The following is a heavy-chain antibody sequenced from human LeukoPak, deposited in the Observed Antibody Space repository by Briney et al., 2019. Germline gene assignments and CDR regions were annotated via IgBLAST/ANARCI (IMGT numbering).Heavy chain of an antibody. D-gene: IGHD3-22*01. CDR2: ISYDGSNK. Sequence: GGSLRLSCAASGFTFSSYGMHWVRQAPGKGLGWVAVISYDGSNKYYADSVRGRFTISRDNSKNTLYLQMNSLRAEDTAAYYCANTYYDSSGLDYWGQGTLVTVSS. V-gene: IGHV3-30*18. CDR1: GFTFSSYG. CDR3: ANTYYDSSGLDY. J-gene: IGHJ4*02.